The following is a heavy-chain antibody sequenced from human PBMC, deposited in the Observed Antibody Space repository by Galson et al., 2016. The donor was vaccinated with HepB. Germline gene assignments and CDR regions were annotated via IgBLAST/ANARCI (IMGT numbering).Heavy chain of an antibody. CDR3: AKRGSSGFVNYYGMDV. D-gene: IGHD3-10*01. Sequence: SLRLSCAASGFGFSAFDMNWVRQAPGRGLEWVSTVVGSGSKTFYADSVKGRFTVSRANSRNTLHLQMIGLRAEDTAVYYCAKRGSSGFVNYYGMDVWGQGTTVTVSS. CDR1: GFGFSAFD. J-gene: IGHJ6*02. CDR2: VVGSGSKT. V-gene: IGHV3-23*01.